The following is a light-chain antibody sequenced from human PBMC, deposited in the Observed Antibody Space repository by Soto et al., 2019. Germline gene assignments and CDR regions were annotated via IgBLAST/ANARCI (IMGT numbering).Light chain of an antibody. V-gene: IGKV3-20*01. CDR1: QSVSSSY. J-gene: IGKJ2*01. CDR2: GAS. Sequence: EIVLTQSPGTLSLSPGERATLSCRASQSVSSSYLAWYQQKPGQAPRLLIYGASNRATGIPDRFSGSGSGTDFTLTLSRLEPEDFAVYYCQQYDSSYTFGQGTELEIK. CDR3: QQYDSSYT.